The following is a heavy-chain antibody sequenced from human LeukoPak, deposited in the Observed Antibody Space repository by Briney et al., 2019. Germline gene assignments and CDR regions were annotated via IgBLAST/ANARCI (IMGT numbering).Heavy chain of an antibody. CDR2: ISGSGNDT. V-gene: IGHV3-23*01. J-gene: IGHJ3*01. CDR1: GFTFSSYA. CDR3: ANYLASHAFDV. Sequence: GGSLRLSCATSGFTFSSYAMSWVRQAPQKGLEWVSTISGSGNDTYYADSVRGRFTISRDNSKNTLYLQMNTLRAEDTAIYYCANYLASHAFDVWGQGTLVTVSS.